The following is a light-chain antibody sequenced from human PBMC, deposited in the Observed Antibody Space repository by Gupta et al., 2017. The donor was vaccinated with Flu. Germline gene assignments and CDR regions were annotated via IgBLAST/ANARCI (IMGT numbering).Light chain of an antibody. Sequence: PATLPVSPGESATLSCGASQSVTTNLAWYQQTPGQGPRLLIYAASTRAPGVPSRFSDSGSGTQFTLTISGLQSEDFAVYYCQQVNDWPYTFGQGTKLEIK. J-gene: IGKJ2*01. CDR1: QSVTTN. CDR2: AAS. CDR3: QQVNDWPYT. V-gene: IGKV3-15*01.